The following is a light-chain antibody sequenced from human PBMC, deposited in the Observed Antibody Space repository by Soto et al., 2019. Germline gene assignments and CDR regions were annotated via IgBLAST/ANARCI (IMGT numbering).Light chain of an antibody. CDR3: QHDNRYSEA. CDR1: QTISSW. V-gene: IGKV1-5*03. Sequence: DIQMTQSPSTLSGSVGDIVTITCRASQTISSWLAWYQQKPGKAPKLLIYKASTLKSGVPSRFSGSGSRTEFTLTISSLHPDDFATYYSQHDNRYSEAFGQGTKVDIK. J-gene: IGKJ1*01. CDR2: KAS.